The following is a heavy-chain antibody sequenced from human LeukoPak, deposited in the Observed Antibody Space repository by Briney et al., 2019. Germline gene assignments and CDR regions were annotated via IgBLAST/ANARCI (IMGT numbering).Heavy chain of an antibody. CDR3: ARSSYDYGGIEGPFDY. CDR2: IRHDGNAK. V-gene: IGHV3-7*01. D-gene: IGHD4-23*01. CDR1: GLAFSDFW. J-gene: IGHJ4*02. Sequence: PGGSLRLSCAASGLAFSDFWMSWVRQAPGKGLAWVANIRHDGNAKNYVPSVRGRFTISRDSSKNTLYLQMSSLRAEDTAVYYCARSSYDYGGIEGPFDYWGQGTLVTVSS.